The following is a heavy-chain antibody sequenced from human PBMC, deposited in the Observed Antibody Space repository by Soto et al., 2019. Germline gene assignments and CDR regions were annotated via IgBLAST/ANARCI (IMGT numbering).Heavy chain of an antibody. J-gene: IGHJ6*03. CDR3: XXXXXXXSXYDFMYYYYYMDV. V-gene: IGHV4-39*01. CDR2: IYYSGST. D-gene: IGHD5-12*01. Sequence: QLQLQESGPGLVKPSETLSLTCTVSGGSISSSSYXWGWIRQPXGXGLEWIGSIYYSGSTYYNPSLKSRVTISVDTXKXQXSLXXXSXXXXXXXXXXXXXXXXXXSXYDFMYYYYYMDVWGKGTTVTVSS. CDR1: GGSISSSSYX.